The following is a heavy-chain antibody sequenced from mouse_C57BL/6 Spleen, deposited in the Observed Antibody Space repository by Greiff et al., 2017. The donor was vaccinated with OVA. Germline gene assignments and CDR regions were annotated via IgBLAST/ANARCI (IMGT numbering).Heavy chain of an antibody. V-gene: IGHV5-17*01. Sequence: EVQVVESGGGLVKPGGSLKLSCAASGFTFSDYGMHWVRQAPEKGLEWVAYISSGSSTIYYADTVKGRFTISRDNAKNTLFLQMTSLRSEDTAMYYCARPYYGNFLYAMDYWGQGTSVTVSS. CDR2: ISSGSSTI. J-gene: IGHJ4*01. CDR1: GFTFSDYG. D-gene: IGHD2-1*01. CDR3: ARPYYGNFLYAMDY.